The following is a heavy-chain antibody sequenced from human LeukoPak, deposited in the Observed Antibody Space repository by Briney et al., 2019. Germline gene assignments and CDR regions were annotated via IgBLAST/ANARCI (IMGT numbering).Heavy chain of an antibody. D-gene: IGHD2-21*02. CDR1: GYTFTSYD. J-gene: IGHJ4*02. CDR2: MNPNSGNT. Sequence: ASVKVSCKASGYTFTSYDINWVRQAAGQGLEWMGWMNPNSGNTGYAQKFQGRVTMTRNTSISTAYMELSRLRSEDTAVYYCARALAYCGGDCYSGFDYWGQGTLVTVSS. V-gene: IGHV1-8*01. CDR3: ARALAYCGGDCYSGFDY.